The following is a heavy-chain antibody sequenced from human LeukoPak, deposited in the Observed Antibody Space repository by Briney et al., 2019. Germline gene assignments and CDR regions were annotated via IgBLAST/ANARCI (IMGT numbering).Heavy chain of an antibody. D-gene: IGHD6-19*01. V-gene: IGHV3-30*18. J-gene: IGHJ4*02. CDR1: GFTFSSYG. Sequence: PGRSLRLSCAASGFTFSSYGMHWVRQAPGKGLEWVAVISYDGSNKYYADSVKGRFTISRDNSKNTLYLQMNSLRAEDTAVYYCAKVPVAGNLDYWGQGTLVTVSS. CDR3: AKVPVAGNLDY. CDR2: ISYDGSNK.